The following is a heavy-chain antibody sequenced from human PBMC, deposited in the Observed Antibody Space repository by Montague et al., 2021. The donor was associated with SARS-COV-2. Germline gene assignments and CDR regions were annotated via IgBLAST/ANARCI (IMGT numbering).Heavy chain of an antibody. J-gene: IGHJ6*02. CDR3: ARHRPESCKISPGLAGLFAKGGCSAGGMDV. CDR2: IQADGTT. Sequence: TLSLTCTVSGGSISSGGHYWTWVRRPAGKGLEWIGHIQADGTTNYKSSLRSRLTFSVDTSKNLFSLTLRSLTATDTAIYYCARHRPESCKISPGLAGLFAKGGCSAGGMDVWGQGTAVTVSS. V-gene: IGHV4-61*09. D-gene: IGHD3/OR15-3a*01. CDR1: GGSISSGGHY.